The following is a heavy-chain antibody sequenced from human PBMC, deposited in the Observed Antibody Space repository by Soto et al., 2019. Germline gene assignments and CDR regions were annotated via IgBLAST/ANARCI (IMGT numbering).Heavy chain of an antibody. Sequence: GGSLRLSCAASGFTFSSYGMHWVRQAPGKGLEWVAVISYDGSNKYYADSVKGRFTISRDNSKNTLYLQMNSLRAEDTAVYYCAKGGIFGVVPIDYWGQGTLVTVSS. V-gene: IGHV3-30*18. J-gene: IGHJ4*02. CDR2: ISYDGSNK. D-gene: IGHD3-3*01. CDR3: AKGGIFGVVPIDY. CDR1: GFTFSSYG.